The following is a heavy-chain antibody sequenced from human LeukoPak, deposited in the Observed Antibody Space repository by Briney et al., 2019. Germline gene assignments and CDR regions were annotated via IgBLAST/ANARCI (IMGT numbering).Heavy chain of an antibody. J-gene: IGHJ6*03. CDR3: ARGLHGYTYGYVPWELYYYMDV. CDR1: GGSINSNNDY. CDR2: IYYTGRT. D-gene: IGHD5-18*01. Sequence: SETLSLTCFVSGGSINSNNDYWGWIRQPPGKGLEWIGSIYYTGRTYYNPSLKSRVTISVDTSKNQFSLKMSSVSAADTAVYYCARGLHGYTYGYVPWELYYYMDVWGKGTTVTISS. V-gene: IGHV4-39*07.